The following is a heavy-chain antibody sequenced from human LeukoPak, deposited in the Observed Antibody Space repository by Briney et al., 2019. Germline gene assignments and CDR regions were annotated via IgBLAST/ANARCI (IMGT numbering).Heavy chain of an antibody. V-gene: IGHV3-23*01. CDR1: GSTFSSYA. Sequence: PGGSLRLSCAASGSTFSSYAMSWVRQAPGRGLEWVSAISGSGGSTYYADSVKGRFTISRDNSKNTLYLQMNSLRAEDTAVYYCASGPGYSYGFDYWGQGTLVTVSS. CDR3: ASGPGYSYGFDY. J-gene: IGHJ4*02. D-gene: IGHD5-18*01. CDR2: ISGSGGST.